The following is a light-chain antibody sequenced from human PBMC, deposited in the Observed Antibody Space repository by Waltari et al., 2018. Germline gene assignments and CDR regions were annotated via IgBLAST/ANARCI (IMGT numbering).Light chain of an antibody. J-gene: IGKJ4*01. V-gene: IGKV1-9*01. CDR1: QGISSY. CDR2: AAS. Sequence: IQLTQSPSSLSASVGDRVTITCRASQGISSYLAWYQQKPGTAPKLLIYAASTLQSEVPSRFSGSGSGTDFTLTISSLQPEDFATYYCQQLNSYSSLTFGGGTKVEIK. CDR3: QQLNSYSSLT.